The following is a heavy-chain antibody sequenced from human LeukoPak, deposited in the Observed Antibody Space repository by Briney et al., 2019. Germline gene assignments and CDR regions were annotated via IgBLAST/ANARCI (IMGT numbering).Heavy chain of an antibody. CDR1: GYTLTELS. CDR3: ATDLYLIDITGTPNDY. V-gene: IGHV1-24*01. CDR2: FDPEDGET. D-gene: IGHD1-7*01. Sequence: ASVKVSCKVSGYTLTELSMHWVRQAPGKGLEWMGGFDPEDGETIYAQKFQGRVTMTEDTSTDTAYMELSSLRSEDTAVYYCATDLYLIDITGTPNDYWGQGTLVTVSS. J-gene: IGHJ4*02.